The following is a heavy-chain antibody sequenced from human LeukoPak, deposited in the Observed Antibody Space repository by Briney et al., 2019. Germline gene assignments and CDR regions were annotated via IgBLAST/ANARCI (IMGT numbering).Heavy chain of an antibody. Sequence: GGSLRLSCAASGFTFDDYAIHWFRQFQGRPPEGLSLFIRVVPNTTYADSVKGRFTLSRDNGKKSLFLQMDSLRTEDTALYYCVRGNTTFYDVWTGYYWFGGYFDFWGQGTQVTVS. D-gene: IGHD3-3*01. CDR3: VRGNTTFYDVWTGYYWFGGYFDF. CDR1: GFTFDDYA. CDR2: FIRVVPNT. V-gene: IGHV3-43*02. J-gene: IGHJ4*02.